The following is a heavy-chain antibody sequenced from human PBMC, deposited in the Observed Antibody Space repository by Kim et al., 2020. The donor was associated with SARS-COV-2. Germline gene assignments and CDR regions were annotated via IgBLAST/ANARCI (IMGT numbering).Heavy chain of an antibody. CDR2: IGTAGDT. V-gene: IGHV3-13*01. D-gene: IGHD2-2*01. CDR3: ARMANVPAAMRDRGGIRGGYYYYGMDV. CDR1: GFTFSSYD. Sequence: GGSLRLSCAASGFTFSSYDMHWVRQATGKGLEWVSAIGTAGDTYYPGSVKGRFTISRENAKNSLYLQMNSLRAGDTAVYYCARMANVPAAMRDRGGIRGGYYYYGMDVWGQGTTVTVSS. J-gene: IGHJ6*02.